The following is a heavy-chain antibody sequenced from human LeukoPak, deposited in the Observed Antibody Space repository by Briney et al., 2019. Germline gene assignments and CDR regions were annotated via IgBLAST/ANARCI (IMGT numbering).Heavy chain of an antibody. CDR3: ARAGDIYDSSGYYSY. CDR1: GFTFDDYG. CDR2: INWNGGST. V-gene: IGHV3-20*04. Sequence: GGSLRLSCAASGFTFDDYGMSWVRQAPGKGLEWVSGINWNGGSTDYGNSVKGRFTISRDNSKNTLYLQMGSLRAEDMAVYYCARAGDIYDSSGYYSYWGQGTLVTVSS. D-gene: IGHD3-22*01. J-gene: IGHJ4*02.